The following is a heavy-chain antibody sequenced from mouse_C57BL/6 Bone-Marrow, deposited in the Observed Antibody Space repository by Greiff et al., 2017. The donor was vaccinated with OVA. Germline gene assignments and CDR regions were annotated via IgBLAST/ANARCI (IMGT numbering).Heavy chain of an antibody. V-gene: IGHV1-50*01. CDR3: AREEGYYGD. Sequence: QVQLQQSGAELVKPGASVKLSCKASGYTFTSYWMQWVKQRPGQGLEWIGEIDPSDSYTNYNQKFKGKATLTVDTSSSTAYMQLSSLTSEDSAVYYCAREEGYYGDWGQGTLVTVSA. CDR1: GYTFTSYW. CDR2: IDPSDSYT. J-gene: IGHJ3*01. D-gene: IGHD2-1*01.